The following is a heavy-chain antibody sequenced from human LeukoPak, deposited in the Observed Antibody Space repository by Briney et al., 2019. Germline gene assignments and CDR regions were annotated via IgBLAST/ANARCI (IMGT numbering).Heavy chain of an antibody. V-gene: IGHV4-38-2*02. CDR3: ARDSNYYGSGSYPT. Sequence: SETLSLTCTVSGYSISSGYYWGWVRPPPGKGLEWIGSIYHSGRTYYNPSLKSRVTISVDTSKNQFSLKLSSVTAADTAVYYCARDSNYYGSGSYPTWGQGTLVTVSS. D-gene: IGHD3-10*01. CDR2: IYHSGRT. CDR1: GYSISSGYY. J-gene: IGHJ5*02.